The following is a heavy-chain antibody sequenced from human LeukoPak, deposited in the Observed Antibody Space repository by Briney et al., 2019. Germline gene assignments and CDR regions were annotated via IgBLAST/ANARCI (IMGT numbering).Heavy chain of an antibody. V-gene: IGHV4-34*01. CDR2: INHSGST. D-gene: IGHD5-24*01. CDR3: ARGVSEDGYNYFNY. CDR1: GGSFSGYY. J-gene: IGHJ4*02. Sequence: SETLSLTCAVYGGSFSGYYWSWIRQPPGKGLEWIGEINHSGSTNYNPSLKSRVTISVDTSNNEFSLRLRSVTAADTAVYYCARGVSEDGYNYFNYWGQGTLVTVSP.